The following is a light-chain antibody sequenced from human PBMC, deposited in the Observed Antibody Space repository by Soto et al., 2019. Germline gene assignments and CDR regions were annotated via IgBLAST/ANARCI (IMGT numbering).Light chain of an antibody. J-gene: IGLJ2*01. Sequence: QSALTQPASVSGSPGQSITISCAGIMRDVGGYNLVSWYQQHPGRAPQLILYEVRNRTSGISFRFSGSKSGNTASLTISGLQAEDEADYYCSSFTSKSSLIFGGGTKVTVL. CDR2: EVR. V-gene: IGLV2-14*01. CDR3: SSFTSKSSLI. CDR1: MRDVGGYNL.